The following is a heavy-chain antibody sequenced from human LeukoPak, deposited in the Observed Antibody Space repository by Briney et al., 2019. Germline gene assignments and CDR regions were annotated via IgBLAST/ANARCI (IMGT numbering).Heavy chain of an antibody. J-gene: IGHJ6*02. CDR1: GGTFSSYA. CDR2: IIPILGIA. V-gene: IGHV1-69*04. CDR3: ARGRRGDYYDSSGPPKFGMDV. D-gene: IGHD3-22*01. Sequence: ASVKVSCKASGGTFSSYAISWVRQAPGQGLEWMGRIIPILGIANYAQKFQGRVTMTRDTSISTAYMELSRLRSDDTAVYYCARGRRGDYYDSSGPPKFGMDVWGQGTTVTVSS.